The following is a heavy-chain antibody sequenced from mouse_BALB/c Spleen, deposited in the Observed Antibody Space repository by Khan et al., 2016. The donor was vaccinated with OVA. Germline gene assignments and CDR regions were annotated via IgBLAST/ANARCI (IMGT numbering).Heavy chain of an antibody. CDR3: ARGGSSGRAWFAY. CDR2: IRYDGNS. Sequence: EVQLQESGPGLVKPSQSLSLTCSVTDYSITSGYFWNWIRQFPGTKLEWMGSIRYDGNSNYNPSLKNRISITRDTSKNQFFLQLNSVTPEDTATYCCARGGSSGRAWFAYWGQGTRVTVST. J-gene: IGHJ3*01. V-gene: IGHV3-6*02. CDR1: DYSITSGYF. D-gene: IGHD3-1*01.